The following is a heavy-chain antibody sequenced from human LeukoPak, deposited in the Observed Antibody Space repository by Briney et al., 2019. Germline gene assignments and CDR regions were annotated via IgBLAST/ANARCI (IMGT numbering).Heavy chain of an antibody. D-gene: IGHD4-17*01. CDR2: IYYSGST. CDR1: GSSISSGDYY. J-gene: IGHJ4*02. Sequence: SETLSLTCTVSGSSISSGDYYWSWIRQPPGKGLEWIGYIYYSGSTYYNPSLKSRVTISVDTSKNQFSLKLSSVTAADTAVYYCARTTVTTGRCLDYWGQRTLVTVSS. V-gene: IGHV4-30-4*08. CDR3: ARTTVTTGRCLDY.